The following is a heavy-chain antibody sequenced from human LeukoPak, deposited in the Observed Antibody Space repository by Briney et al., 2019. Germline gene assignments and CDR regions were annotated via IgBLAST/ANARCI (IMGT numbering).Heavy chain of an antibody. Sequence: GGSLRLSCAASDSMSRRFKMNWVRQAPGKGVVWVSYISDDSSTIHYADSVKGRFTISRDNAENSLYLQMNSLRAEDTAVYYCARGGYNYGSVFDYWGQGTLVTVSS. D-gene: IGHD5-18*01. J-gene: IGHJ4*02. CDR2: ISDDSSTI. CDR3: ARGGYNYGSVFDY. CDR1: DSMSRRFK. V-gene: IGHV3-48*01.